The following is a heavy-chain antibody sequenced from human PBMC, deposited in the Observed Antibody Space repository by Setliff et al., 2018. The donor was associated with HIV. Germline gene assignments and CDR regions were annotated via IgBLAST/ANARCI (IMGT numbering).Heavy chain of an antibody. CDR2: INPGGST. J-gene: IGHJ4*02. CDR3: ARATGPTYYFDY. Sequence: SETLSLTCAVYGGSFTGYYWNWIRQAPGEGLEWIGEINPGGSTNYNPSLKSRVTISLNTPTNQFSLRVTSVTAADTAVYFCARATGPTYYFDYWGQGTLVTVSS. V-gene: IGHV4-34*01. CDR1: GGSFTGYY.